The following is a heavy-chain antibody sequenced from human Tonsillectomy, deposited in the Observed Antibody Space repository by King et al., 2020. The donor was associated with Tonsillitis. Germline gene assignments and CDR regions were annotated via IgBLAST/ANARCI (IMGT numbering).Heavy chain of an antibody. CDR3: GGEPRQLAY. Sequence: VQLVESGGGLVQPGGSLKLSCAASGFSFSSNWMSWVRQPPGKGLDGVASINQDGSDTRYAASVKGRFTMSRDNAKNSLYLQMNSLGAEDTAIYYCGGEPRQLAYWGRGTLVTVSS. J-gene: IGHJ4*02. CDR1: GFSFSSNW. CDR2: INQDGSDT. V-gene: IGHV3-7*01. D-gene: IGHD6-13*01.